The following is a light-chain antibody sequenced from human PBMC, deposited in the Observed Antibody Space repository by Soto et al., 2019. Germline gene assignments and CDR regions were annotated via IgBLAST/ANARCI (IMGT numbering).Light chain of an antibody. CDR1: RSITTY. V-gene: IGKV1-39*01. Sequence: DIQMTQSPSSLSASVGDTVTITCRASRSITTYLNWYQQKPGKAPTLLIYAASSLQSEVPSRFSGSGSGTDFTLTISSLQPEDFATYYCQQSYSAPPWTFGQGTKLEIK. CDR2: AAS. CDR3: QQSYSAPPWT. J-gene: IGKJ2*01.